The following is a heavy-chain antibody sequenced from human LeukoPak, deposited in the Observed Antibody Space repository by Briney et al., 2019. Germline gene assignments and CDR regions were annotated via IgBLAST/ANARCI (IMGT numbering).Heavy chain of an antibody. Sequence: GGSLRLSCAEPGFTFTSYGMYWVREAPGKGLERGSFIRYDVINKYYTDSVKGRFTLSTENTQNTLYLKMNSLRADDRAVYYCAKDGTDSTYYYDSSGYNFDYWGQGTLVTVSS. D-gene: IGHD3-22*01. CDR2: IRYDVINK. V-gene: IGHV3-30*02. J-gene: IGHJ4*02. CDR1: GFTFTSYG. CDR3: AKDGTDSTYYYDSSGYNFDY.